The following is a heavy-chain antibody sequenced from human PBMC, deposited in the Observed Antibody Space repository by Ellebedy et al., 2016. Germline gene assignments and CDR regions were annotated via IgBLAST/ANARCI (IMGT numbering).Heavy chain of an antibody. Sequence: GGSLRLSCAASGFTFSSYWMSWVRQAPGKGLEWVANIKQDGSEKYYVDSVKGRFTISRDNANNSLSLQMNSLRAEDTAVYYCARDLGSSGWYKPLLGYWGQGTLVTVSS. CDR2: IKQDGSEK. D-gene: IGHD6-19*01. J-gene: IGHJ4*02. CDR3: ARDLGSSGWYKPLLGY. CDR1: GFTFSSYW. V-gene: IGHV3-7*04.